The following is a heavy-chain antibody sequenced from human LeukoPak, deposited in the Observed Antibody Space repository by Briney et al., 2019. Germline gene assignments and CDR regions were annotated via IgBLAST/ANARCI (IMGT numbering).Heavy chain of an antibody. V-gene: IGHV3-64*01. CDR1: GFTFDDYG. CDR2: IRSDGDST. CDR3: AREGSWSGSIYYYYYMDV. J-gene: IGHJ6*03. D-gene: IGHD3-3*01. Sequence: GGSLRLSCAASGFTFDDYGMSWVRQGPGKGLEYVSGIRSDGDSTFYANSVKGRFTISRDNSKNTLYLQMGSLRAEDMAVYYCAREGSWSGSIYYYYYMDVWGKGTTVTVSS.